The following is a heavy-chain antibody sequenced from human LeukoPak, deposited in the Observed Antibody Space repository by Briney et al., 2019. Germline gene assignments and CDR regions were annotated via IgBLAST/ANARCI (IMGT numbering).Heavy chain of an antibody. D-gene: IGHD6-13*01. CDR2: ISGSGGST. J-gene: IGHJ4*02. CDR1: GFTFSSYA. CDR3: ANLIAAAGKGY. Sequence: PGASLRLSCAASGFTFSSYAMSWVRQAPGKGLEWDSAISGSGGSTYYADSVKGRFTISRDNSKNTLYLQMNSLRAEDTAVYYCANLIAAAGKGYWGQGTLVTVSS. V-gene: IGHV3-23*01.